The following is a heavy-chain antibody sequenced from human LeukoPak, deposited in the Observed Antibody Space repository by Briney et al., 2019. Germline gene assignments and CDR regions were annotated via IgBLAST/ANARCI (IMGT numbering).Heavy chain of an antibody. CDR2: ISSSSSYI. CDR3: ARAPLVRLQYLGYFDY. V-gene: IGHV3-21*01. D-gene: IGHD4-4*01. Sequence: MPGGSLRISCAASGFTFSSYSMNWVRQAPGKGLEWVSSISSSSSYIYYADSVKGRFTISRDNAKNSLYLQMNSLRAEDTAVYYCARAPLVRLQYLGYFDYWGQGTLVTVSS. CDR1: GFTFSSYS. J-gene: IGHJ4*02.